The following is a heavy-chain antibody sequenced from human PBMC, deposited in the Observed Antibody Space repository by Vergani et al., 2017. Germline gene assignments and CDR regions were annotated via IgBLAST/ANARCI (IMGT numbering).Heavy chain of an antibody. CDR1: GGSISSYY. Sequence: QVQLEESGPGLVKPSENLSLTCTVPGGSISSYYWSWIRQPAGKGLEWIGRIYTSGSTNYNPSLKSRVTMSVDTSKNQFSLKLSSVTAADTAVYYCARDGSSGGYGKDAFDIWGQGTMVTVSS. CDR2: IYTSGST. D-gene: IGHD5-12*01. CDR3: ARDGSSGGYGKDAFDI. V-gene: IGHV4-4*07. J-gene: IGHJ3*02.